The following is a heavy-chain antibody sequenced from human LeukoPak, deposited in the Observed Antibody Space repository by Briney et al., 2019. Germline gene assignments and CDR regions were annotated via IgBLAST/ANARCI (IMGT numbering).Heavy chain of an antibody. Sequence: PGGSLRLSCAVSRFCFSSYAMGWVRQAPGKGLEWVSIISDHNTWYAASVTGRFTISRDNSNNTLYLQMNSLRGEDTAVYYCAKGRDSYGYGDFDYWGQGTLVSVSS. D-gene: IGHD5-18*01. V-gene: IGHV3-23*01. J-gene: IGHJ4*02. CDR2: ISDHNT. CDR3: AKGRDSYGYGDFDY. CDR1: RFCFSSYA.